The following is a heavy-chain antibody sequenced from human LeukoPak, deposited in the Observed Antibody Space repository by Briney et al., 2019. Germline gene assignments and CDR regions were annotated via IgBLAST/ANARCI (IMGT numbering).Heavy chain of an antibody. V-gene: IGHV4-59*12. CDR3: AREDSSGYYSFGAFDI. J-gene: IGHJ3*02. D-gene: IGHD3-22*01. Sequence: SETLSLTCTVSGGSISSYYWSWIRQPPGKGLEWIGYIYYSGSTNYNPSLKSRITMSVDTSKNQFSLKLSSVTAADTAVYYCAREDSSGYYSFGAFDIWGQGTMVTVSS. CDR1: GGSISSYY. CDR2: IYYSGST.